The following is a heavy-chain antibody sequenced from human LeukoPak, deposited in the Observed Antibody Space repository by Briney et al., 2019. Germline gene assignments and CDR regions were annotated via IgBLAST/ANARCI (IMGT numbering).Heavy chain of an antibody. V-gene: IGHV1-2*04. Sequence: ASVKVSCKASGYTFTGYYMHWVRQAPGQGLEWMGWINPNSGGTNYAQKFQGWVTMTRDTSISTAYMELSRLRSDDTAVYYCAREGEEYYGPGTFAFDIWGQGTMVTVSS. J-gene: IGHJ3*02. CDR2: INPNSGGT. D-gene: IGHD3-10*01. CDR3: AREGEEYYGPGTFAFDI. CDR1: GYTFTGYY.